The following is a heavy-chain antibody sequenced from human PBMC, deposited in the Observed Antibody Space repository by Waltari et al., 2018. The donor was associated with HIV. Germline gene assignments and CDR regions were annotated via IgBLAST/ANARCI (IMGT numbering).Heavy chain of an antibody. D-gene: IGHD6-19*01. CDR3: ATTRQWLVHSGLDV. CDR2: FDPEDRET. J-gene: IGHJ6*02. CDR1: ESTPLDLS. Sequence: QVQLVQSGAEVKKPGASVTVSCKVSESTPLDLSKHWVRQAPGEGFECMGGFDPEDRETIYAQKFQGRVTMTEDTSTDTTYMELSSLRSEDTAVYYCATTRQWLVHSGLDVWGQGTTVTVSS. V-gene: IGHV1-24*01.